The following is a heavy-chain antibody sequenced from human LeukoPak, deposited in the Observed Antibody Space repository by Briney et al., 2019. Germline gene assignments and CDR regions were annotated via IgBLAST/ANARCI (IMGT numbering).Heavy chain of an antibody. Sequence: SETLSLTCTVSGGSISSSSYYWGWIRQPPGKGLEWIGSIYYSGSTYYNPSLKSRVTISVDTSKNQFSLKLSSVTAADTAVYYCARETVLTGYEAYSFDYWGQGTLVTVSS. V-gene: IGHV4-39*02. CDR2: IYYSGST. D-gene: IGHD3-9*01. J-gene: IGHJ4*02. CDR1: GGSISSSSYY. CDR3: ARETVLTGYEAYSFDY.